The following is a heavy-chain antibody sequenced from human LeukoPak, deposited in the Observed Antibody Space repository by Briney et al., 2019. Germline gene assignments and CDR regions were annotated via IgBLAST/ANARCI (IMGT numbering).Heavy chain of an antibody. D-gene: IGHD6-13*01. CDR2: IYYSGST. Sequence: SETLSLTCTVSGGSISSGGYYWSWIRQHPGRGLEWIGYIYYSGSTYYNPSLMSRVTISADTSKNHFSLTLSSVTAADTAVYYCARARSAAGNFDYWGQGTLVTVSS. CDR3: ARARSAAGNFDY. CDR1: GGSISSGGYY. J-gene: IGHJ4*02. V-gene: IGHV4-31*03.